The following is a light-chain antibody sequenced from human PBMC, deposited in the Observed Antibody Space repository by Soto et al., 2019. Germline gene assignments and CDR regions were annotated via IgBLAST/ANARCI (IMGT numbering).Light chain of an antibody. CDR3: SSYTGGNPSYV. CDR1: SSDVGGYDY. V-gene: IGLV2-8*01. CDR2: EVT. Sequence: QSVLTRPPSASGSPGQSVTISCTGTSSDVGGYDYVSWYQQHPGKAPKLMIYEVTIRPSGVSDRFSGSKSGNTASLTVSGLQAEDEADYYCSSYTGGNPSYVFGTGTKATV. J-gene: IGLJ1*01.